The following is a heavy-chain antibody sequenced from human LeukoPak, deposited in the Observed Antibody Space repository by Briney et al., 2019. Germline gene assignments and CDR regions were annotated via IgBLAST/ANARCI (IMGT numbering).Heavy chain of an antibody. V-gene: IGHV4-34*01. CDR2: INHSATT. Sequence: PSETLSLTCAVYGGSFSGYYWYWLRQPPGKGLEWIGEINHSATTNYNPSLRSRVTISVYTSKNQFSLKLSPVTAADTAVYYCARGENYYDNSGYDYWGQGILVTVSS. D-gene: IGHD3-22*01. CDR3: ARGENYYDNSGYDY. J-gene: IGHJ4*02. CDR1: GGSFSGYY.